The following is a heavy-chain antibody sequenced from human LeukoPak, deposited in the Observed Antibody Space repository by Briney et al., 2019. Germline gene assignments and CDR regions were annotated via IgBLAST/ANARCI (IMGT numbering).Heavy chain of an antibody. CDR1: GFTFSDYY. V-gene: IGHV3-11*04. J-gene: IGHJ3*02. Sequence: GGSLRLSCAASGFTFSDYYMSWIRQAPGKGLEWVSYISSSGSTIYYADSVKGRFTISRDNAKNSLYLQMNSLRAEDTAVYYCARDRHYDYVWGSYRAYDAFDIWGQGTMVTVSS. CDR3: ARDRHYDYVWGSYRAYDAFDI. CDR2: ISSSGSTI. D-gene: IGHD3-16*02.